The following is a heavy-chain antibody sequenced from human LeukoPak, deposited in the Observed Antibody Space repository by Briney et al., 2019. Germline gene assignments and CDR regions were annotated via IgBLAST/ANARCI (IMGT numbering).Heavy chain of an antibody. CDR3: ANYRSGGGGYYSGLEH. V-gene: IGHV3-23*01. CDR1: GFSFSNYA. D-gene: IGHD2-15*01. J-gene: IGHJ4*02. Sequence: QPGGSLRLSCAASGFSFSNYAMTWVRQAPGKGLEWVSRTSGSGDIRLYAAFVKGRFHMSRTNSENTLYLQMNSLRAEDTAVYYWANYRSGGGGYYSGLEHWGQGTLVAVSS. CDR2: TSGSGDIR.